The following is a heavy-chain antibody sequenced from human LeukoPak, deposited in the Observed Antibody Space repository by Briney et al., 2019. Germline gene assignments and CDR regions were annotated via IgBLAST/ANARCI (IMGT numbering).Heavy chain of an antibody. CDR2: INPNSGGT. J-gene: IGHJ3*02. CDR3: ARDRVEWELPGDAFDI. D-gene: IGHD1-26*01. V-gene: IGHV1-2*02. Sequence: ASVKVSCKASGYTFTGYYMHWVRQAPGQGLEWMGWINPNSGGTNYAQKFQGRVTMTRDTSISTAYMELSRLRSDDTAVYYCARDRVEWELPGDAFDIWSQGTMVTVSS. CDR1: GYTFTGYY.